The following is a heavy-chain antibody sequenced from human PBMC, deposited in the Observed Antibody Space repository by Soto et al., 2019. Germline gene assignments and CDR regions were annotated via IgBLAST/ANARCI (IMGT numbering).Heavy chain of an antibody. CDR3: ARYRLRGFDI. CDR2: ISYSGST. V-gene: IGHV4-59*01. Sequence: SETLSLTCTVSGGSISRYYWSWIRQPPGKGLEWIGYISYSGSTNYNPSLKSRVTIFVHTSGNQFSLSLSSVTPADTAVYYCARYRLRGFDIWGQGTMVTVSS. D-gene: IGHD4-17*01. CDR1: GGSISRYY. J-gene: IGHJ3*02.